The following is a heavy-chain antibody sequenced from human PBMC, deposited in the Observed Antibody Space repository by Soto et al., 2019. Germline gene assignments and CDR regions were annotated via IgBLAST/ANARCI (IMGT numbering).Heavy chain of an antibody. V-gene: IGHV4-59*08. CDR1: GGPISSSL. J-gene: IGHJ4*02. Sequence: SETLYLTCAVSGGPISSSLWSWIRQPPGKEPEWIGYVSDRGTTHYNPSLESRVTISVDSSKSRFSLKLRSVTAADTVVYYCARQVPLSGTVFDHGGQGTLVTVSS. D-gene: IGHD1-1*01. CDR3: ARQVPLSGTVFDH. CDR2: VSDRGTT.